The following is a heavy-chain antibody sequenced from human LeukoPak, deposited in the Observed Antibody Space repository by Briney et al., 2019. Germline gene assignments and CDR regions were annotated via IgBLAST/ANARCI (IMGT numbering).Heavy chain of an antibody. CDR3: ARHGASGSYLYYFDY. V-gene: IGHV4-59*08. J-gene: IGHJ4*02. D-gene: IGHD1-26*01. CDR1: GGSISSYY. CDR2: IYYSGST. Sequence: PSETLSLTCTVSGGSISSYYWSWIRQTPGKGLEWIGCIYYSGSTNYNPSLKSRVTISVDTSKNQFSLKLSSVTAADTAVYFCARHGASGSYLYYFDYWGQGTLVTVSS.